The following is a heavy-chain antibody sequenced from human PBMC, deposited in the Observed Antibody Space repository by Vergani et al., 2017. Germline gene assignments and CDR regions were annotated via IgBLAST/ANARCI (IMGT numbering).Heavy chain of an antibody. CDR1: GYTFTGYY. V-gene: IGHV1-2*02. CDR3: ARDDVEMATIDY. D-gene: IGHD5-24*01. J-gene: IGHJ4*02. Sequence: QVQLVQSGAEVKKPGASVKVSCKASGYTFTGYYMHWVRQAPGQGLEWMGWINPNSGGTNYAQKFQGRVTITADKSTSTAYMELSSLRSEDTAVYYCARDDVEMATIDYWGQGTLVTVSS. CDR2: INPNSGGT.